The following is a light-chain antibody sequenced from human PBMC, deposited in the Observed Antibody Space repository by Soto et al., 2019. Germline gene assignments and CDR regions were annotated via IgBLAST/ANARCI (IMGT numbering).Light chain of an antibody. CDR2: AAS. Sequence: DIQMTQSPSSLSASVGDRVTITCRASQSIGNSLNWYQQKPGNAPKVLIYAASNLQSGVPSKFSGSGSGTDFTLTIDSLQPEDFAIYYCQQSYSTPRTFGQGTKVDIK. V-gene: IGKV1-39*01. CDR1: QSIGNS. CDR3: QQSYSTPRT. J-gene: IGKJ1*01.